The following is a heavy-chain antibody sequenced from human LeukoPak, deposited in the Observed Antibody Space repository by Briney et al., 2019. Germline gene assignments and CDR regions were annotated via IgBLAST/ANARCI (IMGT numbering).Heavy chain of an antibody. Sequence: PSETLSLTCAVSGYSISSGSYWGWIRQSPGKGLEWIGRFYYSGNTYYNPSLKSRVTISVETSKNHFSLKLSSVTAADTAIYYCARMEGITGTHFEYWGQGTLVTVSS. CDR2: FYYSGNT. CDR1: GYSISSGSY. CDR3: ARMEGITGTHFEY. J-gene: IGHJ4*02. D-gene: IGHD1-20*01. V-gene: IGHV4-38-2*01.